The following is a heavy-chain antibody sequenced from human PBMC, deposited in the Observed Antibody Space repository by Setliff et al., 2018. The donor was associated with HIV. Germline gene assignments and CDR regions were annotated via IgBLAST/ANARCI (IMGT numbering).Heavy chain of an antibody. CDR1: GSTLSEVA. D-gene: IGHD1-1*01. Sequence: ASVKVSCKVSGSTLSEVAMHWVRQAPGKGLEWMGGFDPEDGEKLYAQKFQGRVTMTRDTSISTAYMELSSLRYDDTAVYYCARGLENWYFDLWGRGTLVTVSS. V-gene: IGHV1-24*01. CDR3: ARGLENWYFDL. J-gene: IGHJ2*01. CDR2: FDPEDGEK.